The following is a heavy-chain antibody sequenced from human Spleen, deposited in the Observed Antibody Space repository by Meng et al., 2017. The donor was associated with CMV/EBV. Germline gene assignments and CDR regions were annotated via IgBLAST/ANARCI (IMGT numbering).Heavy chain of an antibody. V-gene: IGHV1-2*02. CDR3: ARGTTIFGVVIPFDY. CDR1: GYTLTGYY. D-gene: IGHD3-3*01. CDR2: INPNSGGT. J-gene: IGHJ4*02. Sequence: SGYTLTGYYMHWVRQVPGQGLEWMGWINPNSGGTNYAQKFQGRVTMTRDTSISTAYMELSRLRSDDTAVYYCARGTTIFGVVIPFDYWGQGTLVTVSS.